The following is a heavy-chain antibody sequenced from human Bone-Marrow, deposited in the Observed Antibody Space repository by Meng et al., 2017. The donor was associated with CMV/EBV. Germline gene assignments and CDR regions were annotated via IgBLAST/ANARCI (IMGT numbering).Heavy chain of an antibody. Sequence: GESLKISCSASGFTVSTNYMSWVRQTPGKGLEWVTALYSGGSTYYADSVKSRFTISRDNSKNILYLQIDSLRADDTAVYYCARVNWAAQYKWFDPWGQGTLVPVSS. CDR1: GFTVSTNY. J-gene: IGHJ5*01. D-gene: IGHD2-15*01. V-gene: IGHV3-53*01. CDR2: LYSGGST. CDR3: ARVNWAAQYKWFDP.